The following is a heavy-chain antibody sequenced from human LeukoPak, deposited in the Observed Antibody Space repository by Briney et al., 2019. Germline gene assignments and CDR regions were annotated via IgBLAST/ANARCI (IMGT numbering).Heavy chain of an antibody. CDR2: ISNDGSNK. Sequence: GGSLRLSCAASGFTFSSYWMNWARQAPGKGLEWVAVISNDGSNKYYADSVKGRFTISRDNSKNTLYLQMNSLRAEDTAVYYCARDQLERRLGYFDYWGQGTLVTVSS. D-gene: IGHD6-6*01. CDR1: GFTFSSYW. CDR3: ARDQLERRLGYFDY. J-gene: IGHJ4*02. V-gene: IGHV3-30-3*01.